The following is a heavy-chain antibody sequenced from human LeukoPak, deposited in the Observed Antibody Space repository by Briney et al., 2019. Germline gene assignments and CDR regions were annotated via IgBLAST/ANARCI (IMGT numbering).Heavy chain of an antibody. D-gene: IGHD4-11*01. J-gene: IGHJ5*02. CDR2: LGTDGTYI. V-gene: IGHV3-74*01. CDR1: GFNLRVYW. Sequence: GGSLRLSCAASGFNLRVYWMHWVRQAPGKGLVWVSRLGTDGTYINYADSVTGRFTISRDNAKNTLYLQMHSLRADDTSFHYCVRDPRNAGNWFALWGQGTLVTLSS. CDR3: VRDPRNAGNWFAL.